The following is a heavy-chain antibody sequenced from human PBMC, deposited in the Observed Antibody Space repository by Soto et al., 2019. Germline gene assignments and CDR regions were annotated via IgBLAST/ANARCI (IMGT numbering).Heavy chain of an antibody. Sequence: GSLRLSCAASGFTFSSSGMHWVRQAPGKGLEWVAVISKDGNNEHYADSVKGRFTISRDNSRNTLYLQMNSLRADDTAVYYCAKEEDIVVVTDIPAEYFQNWGQGTLVTAPQ. CDR1: GFTFSSSG. D-gene: IGHD2-21*02. CDR2: ISKDGNNE. CDR3: AKEEDIVVVTDIPAEYFQN. V-gene: IGHV3-30*18. J-gene: IGHJ1*01.